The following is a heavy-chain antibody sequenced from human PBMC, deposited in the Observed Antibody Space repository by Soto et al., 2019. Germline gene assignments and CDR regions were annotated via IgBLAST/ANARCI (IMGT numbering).Heavy chain of an antibody. D-gene: IGHD5-18*01. V-gene: IGHV1-69*01. J-gene: IGHJ4*02. CDR1: GGSFSSNP. CDR3: ERGGRGYSSAPRYYFDY. Sequence: QVQLVQSGSEVKKPGSSVKVSCKASGGSFSSNPISWVRQAPGQGLEWMAGIIPIFATVHYAQKFQGRVTITADESTSTASMELTSLRSEDTAVYFCERGGRGYSSAPRYYFDYWGQGTLVTVSS. CDR2: IIPIFATV.